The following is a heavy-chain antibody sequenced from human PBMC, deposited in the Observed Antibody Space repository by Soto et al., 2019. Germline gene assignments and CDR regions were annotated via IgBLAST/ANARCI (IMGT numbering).Heavy chain of an antibody. Sequence: EVQLLESGGGLVQPGGSLRLSCAASGFTFSCYAMNWVRQAPGKGLEWVSVISGSGGSTYYADSVKGRFTISRDNSKNTLYLQMNSLRAEDTAAYYCPRRSSGWYIDLWGQGTLVTVSS. J-gene: IGHJ4*02. CDR1: GFTFSCYA. CDR3: PRRSSGWYIDL. CDR2: ISGSGGST. V-gene: IGHV3-23*01. D-gene: IGHD6-19*01.